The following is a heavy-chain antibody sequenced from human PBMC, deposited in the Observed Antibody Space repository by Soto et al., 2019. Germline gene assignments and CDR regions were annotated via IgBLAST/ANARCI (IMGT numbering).Heavy chain of an antibody. CDR1: GFMFSTTD. D-gene: IGHD3-10*01. CDR2: IEGSGEIT. Sequence: QPGGSLRLSCAASGFMFSTTDMSWVRQAPGKGLEWLTTIEGSGEITYYADSVKGRSTTSRDNSKSTVYLQMDSLTADDTAVYFCVKNSGWFNTWGQGTPVTVS. V-gene: IGHV3-23*01. J-gene: IGHJ5*02. CDR3: VKNSGWFNT.